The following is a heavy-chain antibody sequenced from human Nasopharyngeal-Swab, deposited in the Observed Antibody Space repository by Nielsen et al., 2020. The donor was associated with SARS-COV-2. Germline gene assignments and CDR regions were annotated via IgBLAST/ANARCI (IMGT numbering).Heavy chain of an antibody. CDR2: IKSKTDGGTT. Sequence: WIRQPPGKGLEWVGRIKSKTDGGTTDYAAPVKGRFTISRDDSKNTLYLQMNSLKTEDTAVYYCTTALNPLYYYDSSGYYSPGAEYFQHWGQGTLGTVSS. CDR3: TTALNPLYYYDSSGYYSPGAEYFQH. V-gene: IGHV3-15*01. J-gene: IGHJ1*01. D-gene: IGHD3-22*01.